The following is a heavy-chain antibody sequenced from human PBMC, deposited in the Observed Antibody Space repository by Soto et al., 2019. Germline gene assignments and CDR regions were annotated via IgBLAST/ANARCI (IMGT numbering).Heavy chain of an antibody. CDR1: GGSISSNSYY. D-gene: IGHD3-16*01. CDR2: MYYSGAT. CDR3: ARHAAYDSVWGKSDGSDY. J-gene: IGHJ4*02. Sequence: PSEPLSLPGTVSGGSISSNSYYWAWIRQPPGKVLEWIGSMYYSGATYHNPSLQSRVTISVDTSKNQFSLHLSSVTAADTAVYYCARHAAYDSVWGKSDGSDYWGQGTLVTVSS. V-gene: IGHV4-39*01.